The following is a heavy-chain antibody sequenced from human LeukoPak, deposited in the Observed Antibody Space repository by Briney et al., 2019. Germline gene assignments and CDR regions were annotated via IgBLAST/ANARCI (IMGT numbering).Heavy chain of an antibody. J-gene: IGHJ4*02. CDR1: GFTFSSYG. Sequence: GGSLRLSCAASGFTFSSYGMHWVRQAPGKGLEWVEVIWYDGSNKYYADSVKGRFTISRDNSKNTLYLQMNSLRAEGTAVYYCAKDRGYCSNGVCFLFDYWGQGTLATVSS. D-gene: IGHD2-8*01. CDR3: AKDRGYCSNGVCFLFDY. V-gene: IGHV3-33*06. CDR2: IWYDGSNK.